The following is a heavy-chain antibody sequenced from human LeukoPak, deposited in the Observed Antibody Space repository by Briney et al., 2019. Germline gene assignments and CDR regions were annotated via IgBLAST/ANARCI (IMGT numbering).Heavy chain of an antibody. D-gene: IGHD6-19*01. CDR2: ISPSGDIT. Sequence: GGTLRLSCAASGFTFRKHGMNWVRQAPGKGLEWVSGISPSGDITYYADSVKGRFTISRDNSKNTLYLQMNSLRAEDTAVYYCAKRGSGWYEDYYYYMDVWGKGTTVTISS. CDR1: GFTFRKHG. V-gene: IGHV3-23*01. CDR3: AKRGSGWYEDYYYYMDV. J-gene: IGHJ6*03.